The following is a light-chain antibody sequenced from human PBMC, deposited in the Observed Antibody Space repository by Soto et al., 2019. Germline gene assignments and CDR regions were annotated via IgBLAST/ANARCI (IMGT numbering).Light chain of an antibody. V-gene: IGKV1-12*01. CDR1: QPISSW. Sequence: DIQMTQSPSSISASVGDRVTITCRARQPISSWLAWYQQVPGQAPYLLIYPASTLQSGVPSRFRGSGSGTDFTLTINSLQPEDFATYYGQQGYNFPRAFGQGTMVEI. CDR3: QQGYNFPRA. CDR2: PAS. J-gene: IGKJ1*01.